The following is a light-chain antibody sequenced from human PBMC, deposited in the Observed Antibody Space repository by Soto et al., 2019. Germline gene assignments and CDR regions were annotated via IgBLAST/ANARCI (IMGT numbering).Light chain of an antibody. Sequence: QPASVSGSPGQSITISCTGTSSDVGGYNYVSWYQQHPGKAPKLMIYEVSNRPSGVSNRFSGSKSGNMASLTISGLQAEDEADYYCSSYTSSSTLVFGGGTKLTVL. CDR1: SSDVGGYNY. V-gene: IGLV2-14*01. CDR2: EVS. CDR3: SSYTSSSTLV. J-gene: IGLJ2*01.